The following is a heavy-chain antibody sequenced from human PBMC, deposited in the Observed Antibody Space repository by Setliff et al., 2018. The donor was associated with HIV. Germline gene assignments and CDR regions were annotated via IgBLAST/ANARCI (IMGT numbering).Heavy chain of an antibody. CDR2: ITGGGGPQT. CDR3: ARDPSAGANLYYYVDV. Sequence: QPGGSLRLSCAASGFRFSDYAMSWVRQAPGKGLEWVAAITGGGGPQTFFPGSLRGRFTISRDIAKNSLYLQMSSLRAEDTAVYYCARDPSAGANLYYYVDVWGKGTTVTVSS. CDR1: GFRFSDYA. J-gene: IGHJ6*03. V-gene: IGHV3-23*01. D-gene: IGHD1-26*01.